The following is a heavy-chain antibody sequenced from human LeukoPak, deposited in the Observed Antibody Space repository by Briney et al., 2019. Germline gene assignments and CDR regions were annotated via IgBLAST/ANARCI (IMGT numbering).Heavy chain of an antibody. Sequence: PSETLSLTCSVSDDAISSYFWGWIRQPPGKGLEWIGSIYYSGSTYYNPSLKSRVTISVDTSKNQFSLKLNSVTATDTAVYYCARHYGPWGQGTLVTVSS. CDR1: DDAISSYF. CDR3: ARHYGP. CDR2: IYYSGST. V-gene: IGHV4-39*01. D-gene: IGHD3-10*01. J-gene: IGHJ4*02.